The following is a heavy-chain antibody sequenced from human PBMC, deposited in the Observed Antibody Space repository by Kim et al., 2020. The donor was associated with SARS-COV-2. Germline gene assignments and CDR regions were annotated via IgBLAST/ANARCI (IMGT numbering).Heavy chain of an antibody. J-gene: IGHJ4*02. Sequence: KVQGSVTMTRDTSTSTVYMELSSLRSEDTAVYYCARGDYLQWLVQAALDYWGQGTLVTVSS. CDR3: ARGDYLQWLVQAALDY. V-gene: IGHV1-46*01. D-gene: IGHD6-19*01.